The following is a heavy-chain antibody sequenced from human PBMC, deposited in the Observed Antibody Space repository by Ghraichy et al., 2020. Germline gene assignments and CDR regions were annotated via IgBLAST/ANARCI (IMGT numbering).Heavy chain of an antibody. J-gene: IGHJ4*02. CDR1: GGSFSGYY. CDR2: INHSGST. CDR3: ARQGPKNYTRGLRFADTAMVHKNSAYYFDY. V-gene: IGHV4-34*01. D-gene: IGHD5-18*01. Sequence: SETLSLTCAVYGGSFSGYYWSWIRQPPGKGLEWIGEINHSGSTNYNPSLKSRVTISVDTSKNQFSLKLSSVTAADTAVYYSARQGPKNYTRGLRFADTAMVHKNSAYYFDYWGQGTLVTVSS.